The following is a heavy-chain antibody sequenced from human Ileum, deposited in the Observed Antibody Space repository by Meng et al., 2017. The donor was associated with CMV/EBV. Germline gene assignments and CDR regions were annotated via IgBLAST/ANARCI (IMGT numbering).Heavy chain of an antibody. CDR3: ARGVYSYDAS. CDR1: GGSISRSTYY. J-gene: IGHJ4*02. D-gene: IGHD5-18*01. CDR2: IYSTGST. Sequence: QVQESGPGLVKPSETLSLTCTVSGGSISRSTYYWGWIRQPPGKGLEWIGSIYSTGSTYYNPSLKSRLTISIDTSNNQFSLKLTSMTAADTAVYYCARGVYSYDASWGQGTLVTVSS. V-gene: IGHV4-39*07.